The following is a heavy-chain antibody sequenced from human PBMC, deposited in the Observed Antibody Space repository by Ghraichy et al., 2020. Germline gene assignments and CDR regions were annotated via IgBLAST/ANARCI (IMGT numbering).Heavy chain of an antibody. CDR1: GFTFSSYS. D-gene: IGHD5-24*01. J-gene: IGHJ3*02. Sequence: GGSLRLSCAASGFTFSSYSMNWVRQAPGKGLEWVSSISSSSSYIYYADSVKGRFTISRDNAKNSLYLQMNSLRAEDTAVYYCARDNRRWLQYSDAFDIWGQGTMVTVSS. V-gene: IGHV3-21*01. CDR3: ARDNRRWLQYSDAFDI. CDR2: ISSSSSYI.